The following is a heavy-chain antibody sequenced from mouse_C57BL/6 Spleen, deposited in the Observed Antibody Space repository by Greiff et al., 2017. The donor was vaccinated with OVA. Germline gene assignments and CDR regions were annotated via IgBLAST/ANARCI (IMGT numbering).Heavy chain of an antibody. Sequence: VQLQQPGAELVRPGSSVKLSCKASGYTFTSYWMHWVKQRPIQGLEWIGNIDPSDSETHYNQKFKDKATLTVDKSSSTAYMQLSSLTSEDSAVYFCARYDYNGSWVAYWGQGTLVTVSA. D-gene: IGHD2-4*01. CDR3: ARYDYNGSWVAY. CDR1: GYTFTSYW. V-gene: IGHV1-52*01. J-gene: IGHJ3*01. CDR2: IDPSDSET.